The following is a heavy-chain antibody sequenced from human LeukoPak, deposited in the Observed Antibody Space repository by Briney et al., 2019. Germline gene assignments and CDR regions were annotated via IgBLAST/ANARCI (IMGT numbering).Heavy chain of an antibody. CDR3: ARDLADPAGY. CDR2: ISYDGSNK. J-gene: IGHJ4*02. V-gene: IGHV3-30-3*01. Sequence: GGSLRLSCAASGFTFSSYAMHWVRQAPGKGLEWVAVISYDGSNKYYADSVKGQFTISRDNSKNTLYLQMNSLRAEDTAVYYCARDLADPAGYWGQGTLVTVSS. CDR1: GFTFSSYA.